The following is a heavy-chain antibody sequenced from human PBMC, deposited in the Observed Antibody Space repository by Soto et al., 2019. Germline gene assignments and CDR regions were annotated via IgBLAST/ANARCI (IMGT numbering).Heavy chain of an antibody. D-gene: IGHD3-10*01. CDR3: AKEAGDH. J-gene: IGHJ4*02. Sequence: QMQLVQSGAEVKERGSSVKISCKTSGGTFNTYALTWVRQAPGQGLEWIGGIIPIFGIKNVAQRFQGRATINADDSLTTAYMEMTSLRSDDTAVYYCAKEAGDHWGQGTLVTVSS. CDR1: GGTFNTYA. V-gene: IGHV1-69*01. CDR2: IIPIFGIK.